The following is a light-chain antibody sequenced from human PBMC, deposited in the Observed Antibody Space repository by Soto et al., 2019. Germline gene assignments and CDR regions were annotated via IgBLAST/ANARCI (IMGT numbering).Light chain of an antibody. CDR2: EVT. CDR3: SSYTSSSTYV. Sequence: QPALTQPASVSGSPGQSITISCTGTSSDVGGYNYVSWYQQHPGKAPKVMIYEVTNRPSGVSNRFSGSKSGNTASLTISGLQAEDEADYYCSSYTSSSTYVFGTGTKLTVL. J-gene: IGLJ1*01. V-gene: IGLV2-14*01. CDR1: SSDVGGYNY.